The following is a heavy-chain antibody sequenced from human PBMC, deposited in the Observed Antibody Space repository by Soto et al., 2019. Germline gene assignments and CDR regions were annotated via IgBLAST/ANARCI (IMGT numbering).Heavy chain of an antibody. Sequence: SETLSLTCAVSGYSIRSGYFWGWIRQPPGKGLEWIGSMYHSGITYYNLSLKSPVTISVDTSKNQLSLKLSSATAADTAVYYCARSMYSTSAQLSYGMDVWGQGTTVTVSS. J-gene: IGHJ6*02. D-gene: IGHD6-6*01. CDR3: ARSMYSTSAQLSYGMDV. CDR2: MYHSGIT. CDR1: GYSIRSGYF. V-gene: IGHV4-38-2*01.